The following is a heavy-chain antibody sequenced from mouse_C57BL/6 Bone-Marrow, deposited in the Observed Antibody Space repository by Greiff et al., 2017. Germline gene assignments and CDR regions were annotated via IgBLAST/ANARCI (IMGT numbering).Heavy chain of an antibody. V-gene: IGHV1-15*01. CDR1: GYTFTDYE. J-gene: IGHJ4*01. Sequence: LVESGAELVRPGASVTLSCKASGYTFTDYEMHWVKQTPVHGLEWIGAIDPETGGTAYNQKFKGKAILTADKSSSTAYMELRSLTSEDSAVYYCTRWGATVVATPYAMDYWGQGTSVTVSA. D-gene: IGHD1-1*01. CDR3: TRWGATVVATPYAMDY. CDR2: IDPETGGT.